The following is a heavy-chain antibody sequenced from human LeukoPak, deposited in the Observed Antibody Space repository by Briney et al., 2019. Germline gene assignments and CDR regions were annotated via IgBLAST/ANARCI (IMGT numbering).Heavy chain of an antibody. CDR3: AARRLTVTTEIDY. CDR1: GFTFSSSA. D-gene: IGHD4-17*01. J-gene: IGHJ4*02. V-gene: IGHV3-30*02. Sequence: GGSLRLSCAASGFTFSSSAMHWVRQAPGKGLDWVAFIHYDGNNKYYADSVKGRFTISRDNSKNTVYLQMNSLRPEDTAVYYCAARRLTVTTEIDYWGQGTLVTVSS. CDR2: IHYDGNNK.